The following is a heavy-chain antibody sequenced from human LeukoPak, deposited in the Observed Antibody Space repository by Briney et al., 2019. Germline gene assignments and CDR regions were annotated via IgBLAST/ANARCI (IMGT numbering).Heavy chain of an antibody. Sequence: SETLSLTCAVYGGSFSGCYWSWIRQPPGKGLEWIGEINHSGSTNYNPSLKSRVTISVDTSKNQFPLKLSSVTAADTAVYYCASSGIQRDYFDYWGQGTLVTVSS. CDR2: INHSGST. CDR3: ASSGIQRDYFDY. J-gene: IGHJ4*02. V-gene: IGHV4-34*01. CDR1: GGSFSGCY.